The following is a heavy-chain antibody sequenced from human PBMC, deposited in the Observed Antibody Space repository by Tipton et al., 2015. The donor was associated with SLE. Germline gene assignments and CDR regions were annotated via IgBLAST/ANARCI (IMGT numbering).Heavy chain of an antibody. J-gene: IGHJ6*03. CDR1: DGSVNNYY. CDR2: VYHSGST. V-gene: IGHV4-59*02. D-gene: IGHD2-15*01. Sequence: PGLVKPSETLSLMCTVSDGSVNNYYWTWIRQSPGKGLEWIGNVYHSGSTNYNPSLKSRVTMSVDTSENQFSLRVTSVTAADSAIYYCTRDRTPDYYYYYMDVWGKGTTVTVSS. CDR3: TRDRTPDYYYYYMDV.